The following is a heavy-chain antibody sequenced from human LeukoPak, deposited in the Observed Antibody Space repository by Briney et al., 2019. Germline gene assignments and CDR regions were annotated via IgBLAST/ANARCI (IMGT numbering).Heavy chain of an antibody. CDR1: GYNFKSWG. D-gene: IGHD3-10*01. Sequence: ASVKDSCKTSGYNFKSWGISWVRQAPGQGLEWMGWISVDKGKTNYAERLQGRVTMTTDTSTRTAYMELRSLRSDDTAMYCCAIRSGTYPYYLDYWGQGTLVTVSS. V-gene: IGHV1-18*01. CDR3: AIRSGTYPYYLDY. CDR2: ISVDKGKT. J-gene: IGHJ4*02.